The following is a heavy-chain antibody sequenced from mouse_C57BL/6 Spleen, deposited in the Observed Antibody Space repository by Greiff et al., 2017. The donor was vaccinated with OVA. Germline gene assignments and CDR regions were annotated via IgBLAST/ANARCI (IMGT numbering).Heavy chain of an antibody. J-gene: IGHJ3*01. CDR2: ICPGNSDT. CDR3: TWGDYYSRFAY. V-gene: IGHV1-5*01. Sequence: VQLQQSGTVLARPGASVKMSCKTSGYTFTSYCMHWVKQRPGQGLEWIGAICPGNSDTSYNQNFKGKAKLTAMTSPSTAYMAISCLTNEYSAVYFCTWGDYYSRFAYWGQGTLVTVSA. D-gene: IGHD1-1*01. CDR1: GYTFTSYC.